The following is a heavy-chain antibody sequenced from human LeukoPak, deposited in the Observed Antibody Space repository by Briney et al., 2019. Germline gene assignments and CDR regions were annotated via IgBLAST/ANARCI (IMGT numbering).Heavy chain of an antibody. V-gene: IGHV3-30*02. CDR2: VRYDGSNK. D-gene: IGHD1-1*01. J-gene: IGHJ4*02. CDR1: GFTFSSYV. CDR3: ARDSGRHWDY. Sequence: HPGGSLRLSCAASGFTFSSYVMHWVRQAPGKGLDWVAFVRYDGSNKYYADSVKGRFTISRDNSKNTLYLQMNSLRAEDTAVYYCARDSGRHWDYWGQGTLVTVSS.